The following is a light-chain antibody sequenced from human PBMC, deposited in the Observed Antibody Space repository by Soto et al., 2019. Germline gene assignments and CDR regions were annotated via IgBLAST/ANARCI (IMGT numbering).Light chain of an antibody. CDR2: DAS. CDR3: QQHKRYPVT. V-gene: IGKV1-5*01. CDR1: QNIDIW. J-gene: IGKJ4*01. Sequence: DIQMTQSPSTLSASVGDRVTITCRASQNIDIWLSWYQQKPGKAPKLLIYDASNLNSGVPSGFSGSGSGTELTLTISSLQPDDFGTYYCQQHKRYPVTFGGGTKVEIK.